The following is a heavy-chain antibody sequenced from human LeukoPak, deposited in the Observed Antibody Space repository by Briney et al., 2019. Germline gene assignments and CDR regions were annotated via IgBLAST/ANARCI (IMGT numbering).Heavy chain of an antibody. CDR3: AKARSSWAGYFDC. CDR2: ISGGGGST. D-gene: IGHD2-15*01. Sequence: GGSLRLSCAASGFTFSNHAMSWVRQAPGKGLEWVSAISGGGGSTYYADSVKGRFTISRDNSKNMLYLQMNSLRAEDTAVYYCAKARSSWAGYFDCWGQGALVTVSS. V-gene: IGHV3-23*01. CDR1: GFTFSNHA. J-gene: IGHJ4*02.